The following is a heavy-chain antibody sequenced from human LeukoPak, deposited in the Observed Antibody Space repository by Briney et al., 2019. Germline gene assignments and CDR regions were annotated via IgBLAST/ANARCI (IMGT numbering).Heavy chain of an antibody. J-gene: IGHJ4*02. CDR1: GFTFSSYS. D-gene: IGHD6-19*01. Sequence: PGGSLRLSCAASGFTFSSYSMNWVRQAPGKGLEWVSSNSSSSSYIYYADSVKGRFTISRDNAKNSLYLQMNSLRAEDTAVYYCASTLPSSGWYEPLDYWGQGTLVTVSS. CDR2: NSSSSSYI. V-gene: IGHV3-21*01. CDR3: ASTLPSSGWYEPLDY.